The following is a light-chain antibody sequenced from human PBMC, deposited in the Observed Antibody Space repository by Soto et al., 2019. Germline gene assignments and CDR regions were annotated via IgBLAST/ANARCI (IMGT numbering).Light chain of an antibody. CDR1: QRISSW. V-gene: IGKV1-5*01. CDR2: DAS. J-gene: IGKJ1*01. CDR3: QQYNIYSGT. Sequence: DIQMTQSPSTLSASVGDRVTITCRASQRISSWLAWYQQKPGKAPKLLIYDASSLESGVPSRFSGSGSGTECTLTISSLQPDDVATYYCQQYNIYSGTFGQGTKVEIK.